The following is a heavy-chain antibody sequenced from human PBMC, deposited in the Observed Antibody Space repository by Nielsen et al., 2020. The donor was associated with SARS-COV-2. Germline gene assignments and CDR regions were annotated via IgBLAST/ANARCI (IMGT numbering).Heavy chain of an antibody. D-gene: IGHD3-16*01. CDR3: ARGLQRLDY. J-gene: IGHJ4*02. CDR2: ISWNSGSI. Sequence: WIRQPPGKGLEWVSGISWNSGSIGYADSVKGRFTISRDNAKNSLYLQMNSLRAEDTAVYYCARGLQRLDYWGQGTRVTVSS. V-gene: IGHV3-9*01.